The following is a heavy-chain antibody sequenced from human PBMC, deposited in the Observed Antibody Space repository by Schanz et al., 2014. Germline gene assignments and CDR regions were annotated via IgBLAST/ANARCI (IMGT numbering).Heavy chain of an antibody. V-gene: IGHV3-21*01. CDR3: AREDCSATSCYFRY. Sequence: EVQLLESGGGLVQPGGSLRLSCAASGFSFRKSAMSWVRQAPGKGLEWVSSISSTSSYIFYADSVKGRFIISRDNAKNSLYLQMNTLRAEDTAVYYCAREDCSATSCYFRYWGQGTLVTVSS. D-gene: IGHD2-21*01. CDR1: GFSFRKSA. J-gene: IGHJ4*02. CDR2: ISSTSSYI.